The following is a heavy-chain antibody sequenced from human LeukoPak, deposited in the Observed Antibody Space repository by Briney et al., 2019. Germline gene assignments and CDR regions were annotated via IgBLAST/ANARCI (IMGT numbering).Heavy chain of an antibody. D-gene: IGHD1-7*01. J-gene: IGHJ6*03. CDR2: INCDGSPI. V-gene: IGHV3-48*03. CDR3: ARGDNWNSYYYYYMDV. CDR1: EFNYLYYI. Sequence: PGWALRVSCAATEFNYLYYIFNWVRPAAARGVAGVSYINCDGSPIYYVDSVKGRLTISRDNAKNSLYLQMNSLRAEDTAVYYCARGDNWNSYYYYYMDVWGKGTTVTVSS.